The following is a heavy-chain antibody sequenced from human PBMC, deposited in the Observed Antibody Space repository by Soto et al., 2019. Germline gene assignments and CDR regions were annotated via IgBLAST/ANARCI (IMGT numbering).Heavy chain of an antibody. Sequence: QVQLVQSGAEVKKPGSSVKVSCKASGGIFNRYSVSWVRQAPGQGLEWMGRIIPLFGITNYAQKFQGRVMITADKSTNTAYMEVNGLRSEATALYYCATFYGGDCTTTTCYGDFDYWGQGTLVTVTS. CDR1: GGIFNRYS. CDR2: IIPLFGIT. V-gene: IGHV1-69*02. D-gene: IGHD2-2*01. CDR3: ATFYGGDCTTTTCYGDFDY. J-gene: IGHJ4*02.